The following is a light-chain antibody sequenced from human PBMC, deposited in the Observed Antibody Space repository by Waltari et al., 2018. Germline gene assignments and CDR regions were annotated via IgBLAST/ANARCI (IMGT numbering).Light chain of an antibody. J-gene: IGKJ1*01. Sequence: EIVMTQSPATLSVSPGERATLSCRASQSVSSNLAWYQQNPGQAPRLLIHGASTRATGFPARFRGSGSGTEFTLTISSLQSEDFAVYYCQQCNNWPRTFGQGTKVEIK. CDR3: QQCNNWPRT. CDR2: GAS. CDR1: QSVSSN. V-gene: IGKV3-15*01.